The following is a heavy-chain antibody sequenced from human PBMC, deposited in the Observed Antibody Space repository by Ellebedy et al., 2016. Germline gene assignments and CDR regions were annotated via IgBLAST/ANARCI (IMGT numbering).Heavy chain of an antibody. CDR2: ISYDGSNK. CDR1: GFTFSSYA. D-gene: IGHD3-3*01. Sequence: GGSLRLSCAASGFTFSSYAMHWVRQAPGKGLEWVAVISYDGSNKYYADSVKGRFTISRDNSKNPLYLQMNSLRAEDTAVYYCARDATPNWSGYYNGMDVWGQGTTVTVSS. CDR3: ARDATPNWSGYYNGMDV. V-gene: IGHV3-30*04. J-gene: IGHJ6*02.